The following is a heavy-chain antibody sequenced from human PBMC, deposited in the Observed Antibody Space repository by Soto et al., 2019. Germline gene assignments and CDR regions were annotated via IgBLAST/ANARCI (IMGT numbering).Heavy chain of an antibody. V-gene: IGHV4-61*01. J-gene: IGHJ4*02. Sequence: SETLSLTCTVSGGSVNSDSYYWTWIRQPPGKGLEWIGYIYYTGSTNYNPSLESRVTISLDTSRNQFSLQLSSVTAADTAVFYCARASTNSPEAFDYWGQGALVTVSS. CDR2: IYYTGST. CDR1: GGSVNSDSYY. CDR3: ARASTNSPEAFDY. D-gene: IGHD1-1*01.